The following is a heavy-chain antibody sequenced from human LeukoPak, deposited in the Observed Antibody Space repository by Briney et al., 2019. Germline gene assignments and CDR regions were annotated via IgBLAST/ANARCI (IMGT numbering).Heavy chain of an antibody. CDR2: IYYSGST. V-gene: IGHV4-30-4*01. J-gene: IGHJ5*02. Sequence: KASETLSLTCTVSGGSISSGDYYWSWLRQPPGKGLEWIGYIYYSGSTYFNPSLKSRVTISVETSKNQFSLKLGSVTAADTAVYYCARRTSFDILTGYYSRNWFDPWGQGTLVTVSS. D-gene: IGHD3-9*01. CDR1: GGSISSGDYY. CDR3: ARRTSFDILTGYYSRNWFDP.